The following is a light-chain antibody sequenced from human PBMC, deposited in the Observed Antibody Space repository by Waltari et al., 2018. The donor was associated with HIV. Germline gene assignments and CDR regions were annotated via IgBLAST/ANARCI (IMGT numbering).Light chain of an antibody. V-gene: IGKV1-5*03. J-gene: IGKJ2*02. CDR1: QNVNKW. Sequence: DIQLTQSPSTLSASVGDRVTITCRASQNVNKWLAWYQQKPGKAPTLLIYKASSLKSGVPSRFSGSGSGTEFTLTISSLQPDDCATYYCQHYDSYSCTFGQGTEVEIK. CDR3: QHYDSYSCT. CDR2: KAS.